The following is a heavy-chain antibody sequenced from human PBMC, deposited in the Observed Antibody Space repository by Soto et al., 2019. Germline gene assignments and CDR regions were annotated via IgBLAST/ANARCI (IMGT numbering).Heavy chain of an antibody. J-gene: IGHJ6*01. CDR1: GFTFRRYS. CDR2: ISSTPNYL. D-gene: IGHD2-15*01. V-gene: IGHV3-21*06. Sequence: GVSLRLSCAASGFTFRRYSMNSVHQAPGGGLTWDSTISSTPNYLYDAESMKGRFTGSRENLRDWVYLDMKSLTTDDTVAYFCALRSATPEGHYFFYGMDVWGQGTTVTVSS. CDR3: ALRSATPEGHYFFYGMDV.